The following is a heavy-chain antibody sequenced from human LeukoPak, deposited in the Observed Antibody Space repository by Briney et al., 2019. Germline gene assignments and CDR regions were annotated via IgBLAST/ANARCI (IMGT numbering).Heavy chain of an antibody. CDR1: GYTFTCYY. J-gene: IGHJ4*02. CDR2: INPNSGGT. CDR3: ARETSIPKNWGFDSYFDY. Sequence: GASXKVSCKASGYTFTCYYMNWVRQAPGQGLEWMGWINPNSGGTNYAQKFQGRVTMTRDRAISTDYMELSRLRSDATAVYYCARETSIPKNWGFDSYFDYWGQGTLVTVSS. V-gene: IGHV1-2*02. D-gene: IGHD7-27*01.